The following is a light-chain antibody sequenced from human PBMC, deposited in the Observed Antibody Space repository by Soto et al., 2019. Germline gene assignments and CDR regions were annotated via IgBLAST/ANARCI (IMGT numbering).Light chain of an antibody. CDR1: SSNIEAGYD. V-gene: IGLV1-40*01. J-gene: IGLJ3*02. Sequence: QSVLTQPPSVSGAPGQRVTISCTGSSSNIEAGYDVHWYQQLRGAAPKVLIFGDNNRPSGVPDRFSGSKSGTSASLAITGLQAEDEADYYCQSYDSRLSGSVFGGGTQLTVL. CDR3: QSYDSRLSGSV. CDR2: GDN.